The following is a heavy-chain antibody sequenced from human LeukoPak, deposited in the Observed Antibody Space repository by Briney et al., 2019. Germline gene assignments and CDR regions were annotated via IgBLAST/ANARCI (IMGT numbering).Heavy chain of an antibody. CDR2: IYTSGSP. J-gene: IGHJ5*01. CDR3: AGSGYDWFDS. Sequence: SETLSLTCTVSGGSISSYYWSWIRQPPGKGLEWIGYIYTSGSPNYNPALKSRVTISVDTSKNQFSRRLSSVTAADTAVYYCAGSGYDWFDSWGQGTLVTVSS. V-gene: IGHV4-4*09. D-gene: IGHD5-12*01. CDR1: GGSISSYY.